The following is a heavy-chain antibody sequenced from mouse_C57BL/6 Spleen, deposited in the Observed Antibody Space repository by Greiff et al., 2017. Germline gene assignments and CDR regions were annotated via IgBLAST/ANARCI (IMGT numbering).Heavy chain of an antibody. CDR1: GYAFSSSW. V-gene: IGHV1-82*01. D-gene: IGHD1-1*02. J-gene: IGHJ4*01. CDR3: ARSSFTMVAVDY. CDR2: IYPGDGDT. Sequence: VQLQQSGPELVKPGASVKISCKASGYAFSSSWMNWVKQRPGKGLEWIGRIYPGDGDTNYNGKFKGKATLTADKSSSTAYMQLSSLTSEDSAVYFCARSSFTMVAVDYWGQGTSVTVSS.